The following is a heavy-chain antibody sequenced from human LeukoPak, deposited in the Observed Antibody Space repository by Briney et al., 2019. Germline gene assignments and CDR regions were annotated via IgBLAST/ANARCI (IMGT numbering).Heavy chain of an antibody. Sequence: GRSLRLSCAASGSTFDDYAMHWVRQAPGKGLEWVSGISWNSGSIGYADSVKGRFTISRDNAKNSLYLQMNSLRAEDTALYYCAKDMRGSSWLGMDVWGQGTTVTVSS. CDR1: GSTFDDYA. CDR2: ISWNSGSI. J-gene: IGHJ6*02. CDR3: AKDMRGSSWLGMDV. V-gene: IGHV3-9*01. D-gene: IGHD6-13*01.